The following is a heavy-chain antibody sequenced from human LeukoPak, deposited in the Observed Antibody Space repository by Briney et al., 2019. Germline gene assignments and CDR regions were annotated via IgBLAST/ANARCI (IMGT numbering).Heavy chain of an antibody. D-gene: IGHD3-22*01. V-gene: IGHV3-33*06. CDR1: GFTFSSYG. J-gene: IGHJ4*02. Sequence: LRLSCAASGFTFSSYGMHRVRQAPGKGLEGVAVIWYDRSNKYYADSVKGRFTISRDNSKKTLYLQMNSLRAEDTPVYYCANDYYDSSGSNWRQRTLLTVSS. CDR2: IWYDRSNK. CDR3: ANDYYDSSGSN.